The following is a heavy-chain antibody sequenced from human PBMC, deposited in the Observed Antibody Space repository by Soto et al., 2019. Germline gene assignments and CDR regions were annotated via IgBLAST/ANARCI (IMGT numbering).Heavy chain of an antibody. Sequence: PGGSLRLSCATSGFTFINYWMTWVRQAPSKGLEWVATIKEDGSEKYYADSLKGRFTISRDNAVSSLYLQVNSPRAEDTAVYYCVRARVDYWGQGTLVTVLL. CDR1: GFTFINYW. J-gene: IGHJ4*02. CDR3: VRARVDY. V-gene: IGHV3-7*04. CDR2: IKEDGSEK.